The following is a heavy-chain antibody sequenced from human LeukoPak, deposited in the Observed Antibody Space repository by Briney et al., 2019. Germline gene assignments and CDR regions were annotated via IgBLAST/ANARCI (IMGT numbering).Heavy chain of an antibody. Sequence: GGSLRLSCAASGFTFSNYWMSWVRQAPGKGLEWVANIKQDGSEKYYVDSVKGRFTISRDNAKNSLYLQMNSLRAEDTAVYYCARDGGSMIDFERAFDIWGQGTMVTVSS. V-gene: IGHV3-7*01. CDR1: GFTFSNYW. D-gene: IGHD3-22*01. CDR2: IKQDGSEK. CDR3: ARDGGSMIDFERAFDI. J-gene: IGHJ3*02.